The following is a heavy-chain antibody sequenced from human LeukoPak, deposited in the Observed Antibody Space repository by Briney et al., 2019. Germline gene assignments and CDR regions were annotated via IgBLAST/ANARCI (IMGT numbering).Heavy chain of an antibody. V-gene: IGHV4-31*03. J-gene: IGHJ4*02. Sequence: SETLSLTCTVSGGSISSGIYYWSWIRQHPGKGLEWIGYIYYSGSTYYNPSLKSRVIISVDTSKNQFSLNLSSVTAADTAVYYSARGRGDYWGQGTLVTVSS. CDR1: GGSISSGIYY. CDR3: ARGRGDY. CDR2: IYYSGST. D-gene: IGHD3-10*01.